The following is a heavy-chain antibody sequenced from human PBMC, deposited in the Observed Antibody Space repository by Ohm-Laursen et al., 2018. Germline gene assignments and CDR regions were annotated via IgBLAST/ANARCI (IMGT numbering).Heavy chain of an antibody. CDR3: AKGYTSRGYVPNC. V-gene: IGHV3-21*04. J-gene: IGHJ4*02. CDR2: ISSSSSYI. D-gene: IGHD3-22*01. Sequence: SLRLSCAAPGFTFSSYSMNWVRQAPGKGLEWVSSISSSSSYIYYADSVKGRFTISRDNSKNTVYLQVNSLRVEDTAVYHCAKGYTSRGYVPNCWGQGTLVTVSS. CDR1: GFTFSSYS.